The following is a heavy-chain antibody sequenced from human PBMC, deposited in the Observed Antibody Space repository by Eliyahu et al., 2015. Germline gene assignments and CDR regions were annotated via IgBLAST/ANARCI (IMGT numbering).Heavy chain of an antibody. V-gene: IGHV4-34*01. J-gene: IGHJ4*02. D-gene: IGHD6-19*01. CDR2: INHSGST. CDR3: ARGLKAVAGIIDY. CDR1: GXSFSGYY. Sequence: QVQLQQWGAGLLKPSETLSLTCAVYGXSFSGYYWSWIRQPSGKGLEWIGEINHSGSTNYNPSLKSRVTISVDTSKNQFSLKLSSVTAADTAVYYCARGLKAVAGIIDYWGQGTLVTVSS.